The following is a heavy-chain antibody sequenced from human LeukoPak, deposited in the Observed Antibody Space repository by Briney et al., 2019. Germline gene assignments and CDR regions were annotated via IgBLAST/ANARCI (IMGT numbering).Heavy chain of an antibody. J-gene: IGHJ4*02. D-gene: IGHD5-18*01. CDR2: IIPILGIA. CDR1: GGTFSSYA. CDR3: ARGWAHRNTAMPY. V-gene: IGHV1-69*04. Sequence: ASVKVSCKASGGTFSSYAISWVRQAPGQGLEWMGRIIPILGIANYAQKFQGRVTITADKSTSTAYMELSSLRSEDTAVYYCARGWAHRNTAMPYWGQGTLVTVSS.